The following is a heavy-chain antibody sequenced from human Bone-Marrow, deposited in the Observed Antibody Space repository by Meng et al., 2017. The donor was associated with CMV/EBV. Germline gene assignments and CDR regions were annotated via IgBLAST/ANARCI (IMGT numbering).Heavy chain of an antibody. V-gene: IGHV1-18*01. CDR2: ISAYNGNT. D-gene: IGHD3-10*01. CDR1: GYTFTSYG. CDR3: VWITMVRGVTGGVGFDP. Sequence: QVQRVQSGAEWKKLGASVKVSCKASGYTFTSYGISWVRQAPGQGLEWMGWISAYNGNTNYAQKLQGRVTMTTDTSTSTAYMELRSLRSDDTAVYYCVWITMVRGVTGGVGFDPWGQGTLVTVSS. J-gene: IGHJ5*02.